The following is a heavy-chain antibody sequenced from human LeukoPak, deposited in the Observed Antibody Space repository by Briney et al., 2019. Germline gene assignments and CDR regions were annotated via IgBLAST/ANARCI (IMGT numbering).Heavy chain of an antibody. CDR1: GVPASSVSYY. CDR2: IYYSGTT. Sequence: PSETLCLTCTVSGVPASSVSYYCSSIRQPPGQGLEWIGSIYYSGTTNYNPSLRSRVTISVDTSKNQFSLKLSSVTAADTAVYYCARDPLNSGYDGEAAFDIWGQGTMVTVSS. D-gene: IGHD5-12*01. CDR3: ARDPLNSGYDGEAAFDI. V-gene: IGHV4-61*01. J-gene: IGHJ3*02.